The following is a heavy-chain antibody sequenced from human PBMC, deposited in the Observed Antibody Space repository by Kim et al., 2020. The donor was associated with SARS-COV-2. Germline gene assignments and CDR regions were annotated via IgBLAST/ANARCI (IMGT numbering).Heavy chain of an antibody. CDR3: AKASGYSSRSPFDY. CDR2: ISYDGSNK. Sequence: GGSLRLSCAASGFTFSSYGMHWVRQAPGKGLEWVAVISYDGSNKYYADSVKGRFTISRDNSKNTLYLQMNSLRAEDTAVYYCAKASGYSSRSPFDYWGQG. V-gene: IGHV3-30*18. CDR1: GFTFSSYG. D-gene: IGHD6-13*01. J-gene: IGHJ4*02.